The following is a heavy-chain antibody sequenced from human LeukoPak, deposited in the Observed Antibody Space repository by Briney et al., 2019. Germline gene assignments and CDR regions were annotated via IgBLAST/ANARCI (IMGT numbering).Heavy chain of an antibody. CDR1: GGSISSYY. V-gene: IGHV4-4*07. J-gene: IGHJ4*02. CDR2: IYISGST. Sequence: PSETLSLTCTVSGGSISSYYWSWIRQPAGKGLEWIGRIYISGSTNYNPSLKSRVTMSVDTSKNQFSLKLSSVTAADTAVYYCPRHDKVFQEPNIDYWGQGTLVTVSS. CDR3: PRHDKVFQEPNIDY. D-gene: IGHD1-14*01.